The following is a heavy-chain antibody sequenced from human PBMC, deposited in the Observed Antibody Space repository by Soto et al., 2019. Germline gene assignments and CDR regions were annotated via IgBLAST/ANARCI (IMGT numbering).Heavy chain of an antibody. CDR2: ISYDGSNK. D-gene: IGHD3-10*01. CDR3: ARDLLWGKSDYDFDN. CDR1: GFTFSSYA. Sequence: LRLSCAASGFTFSSYAMHWVRQAPGKGQEWAAVISYDGSNKYYADSVKGRFTISRDNSKNTLYLQMNSLRAEDTAVYYCARDLLWGKSDYDFDNWGQGTLVTVSS. J-gene: IGHJ4*02. V-gene: IGHV3-30-3*01.